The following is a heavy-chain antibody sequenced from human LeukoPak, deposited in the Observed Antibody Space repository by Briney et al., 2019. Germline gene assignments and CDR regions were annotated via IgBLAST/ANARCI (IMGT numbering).Heavy chain of an antibody. CDR1: GFTFSTYW. J-gene: IGHJ4*02. CDR3: ARPPEVGATVGYFDY. Sequence: GGSLRLSCAASGFTFSTYWMSWVRQAPGKGLEWVANIKQDGSNKYYADSVKGRFTISRDNSENTLYLQMNSLRAEDTAVYYCARPPEVGATVGYFDYWGQGTLVTVSS. CDR2: IKQDGSNK. V-gene: IGHV3-7*02. D-gene: IGHD1-26*01.